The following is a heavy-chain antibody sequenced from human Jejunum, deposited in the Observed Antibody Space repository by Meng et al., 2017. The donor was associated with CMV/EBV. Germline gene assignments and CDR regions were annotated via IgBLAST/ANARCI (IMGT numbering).Heavy chain of an antibody. J-gene: IGHJ6*02. CDR2: INDDGAGT. Sequence: DYGMNWVRQAPGKGLDWVADINDDGAGTRYADSVRGRFTISRDNAKNSLYLQMNSLRAEDTALYYCARTQGYSDSSGHYTSYAMDVWGQGTTVTVSS. CDR3: ARTQGYSDSSGHYTSYAMDV. D-gene: IGHD3-22*01. CDR1: DYG. V-gene: IGHV3-20*03.